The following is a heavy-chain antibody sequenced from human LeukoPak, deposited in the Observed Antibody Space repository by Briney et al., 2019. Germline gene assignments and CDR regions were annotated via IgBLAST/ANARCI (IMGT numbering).Heavy chain of an antibody. V-gene: IGHV3-23*01. D-gene: IGHD2-15*01. CDR1: GLTFSNNA. CDR3: ASLLGYCSGDSCFNWFGP. Sequence: GGSLRLSCKASGLTFSNNAMSWVRQAPGKGVEWVSFINLSGVSTFYADSVKGRFTSSSHNSKHTLYLQMNNLTVEDTAMYYCASLLGYCSGDSCFNWFGPWGQATLVAVSS. CDR2: INLSGVST. J-gene: IGHJ5*02.